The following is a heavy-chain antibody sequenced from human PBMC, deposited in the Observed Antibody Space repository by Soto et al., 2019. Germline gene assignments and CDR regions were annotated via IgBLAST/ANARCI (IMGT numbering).Heavy chain of an antibody. D-gene: IGHD6-13*01. Sequence: PSETLSLTCTVSGGSISSYYWSWIRQPPGKGLEWIGYIYYSGSTNYNPSLKSRVTISVDTSKNQFSLKLSSVTAADTAAYYCARGGRIAAAVWYSWFDPWGQGTLVTVSS. CDR1: GGSISSYY. CDR3: ARGGRIAAAVWYSWFDP. J-gene: IGHJ5*02. V-gene: IGHV4-59*01. CDR2: IYYSGST.